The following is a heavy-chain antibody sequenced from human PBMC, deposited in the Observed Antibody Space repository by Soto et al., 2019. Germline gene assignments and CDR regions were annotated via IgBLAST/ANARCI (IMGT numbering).Heavy chain of an antibody. V-gene: IGHV4-34*01. CDR1: GGSFSGYY. CDR2: INHSGST. Sequence: QVQLQQWGAGLLKPSETLSLTCAVYGGSFSGYYWSWIRQPPGKGLEWIGEINHSGSTNYNPSLKSRVTRSVDTSKNQFSLKLSSVTAADTAVYYCASLGSSSWSDYWGQGTLVTVSS. D-gene: IGHD6-13*01. J-gene: IGHJ4*02. CDR3: ASLGSSSWSDY.